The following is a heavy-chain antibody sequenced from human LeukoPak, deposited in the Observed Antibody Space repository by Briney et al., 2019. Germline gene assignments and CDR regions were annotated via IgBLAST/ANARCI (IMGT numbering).Heavy chain of an antibody. J-gene: IGHJ6*04. CDR2: IYYSGST. Sequence: PSQTLSLTCTVSGGSISSGDYYWSWIRQPPGKGLEWIGYIYYSGSTYYNPSLKSRVTISVDTSKNQLSLKLSSVTAADTAVYYCARDARGMIVVVPAAAPHYGMDVWGKGTTVTVSS. D-gene: IGHD2-2*01. CDR3: ARDARGMIVVVPAAAPHYGMDV. V-gene: IGHV4-30-4*01. CDR1: GGSISSGDYY.